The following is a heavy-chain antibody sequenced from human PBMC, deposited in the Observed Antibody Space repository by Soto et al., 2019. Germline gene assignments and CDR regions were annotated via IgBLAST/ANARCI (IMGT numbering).Heavy chain of an antibody. CDR2: ISGSGGST. D-gene: IGHD3-16*02. Sequence: GSLRLSCAASGFTFSSYAMSWVRQAPGKGLEWVSAISGSGGSTYYADSVKGRFTISRDNSKNTLYLQMNSLRAEDTAVYYCAKDRRRAFGGVIVTRFDYWGQGTLVTVSS. J-gene: IGHJ4*02. CDR1: GFTFSSYA. V-gene: IGHV3-23*01. CDR3: AKDRRRAFGGVIVTRFDY.